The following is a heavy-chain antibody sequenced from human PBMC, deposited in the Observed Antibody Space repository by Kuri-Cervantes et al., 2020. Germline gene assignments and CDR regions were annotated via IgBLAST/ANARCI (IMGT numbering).Heavy chain of an antibody. Sequence: ASVKVSCKASGYTFTSYAMHWVRQAPGQRLEWMGWINACNGNTKYSQKFQGRVTITRDTSASTAYMELSSLRSEDTAVYYCARGFILGAYYYYYMDVWGKGTTVTVSS. V-gene: IGHV1-3*01. CDR3: ARGFILGAYYYYYMDV. CDR1: GYTFTSYA. J-gene: IGHJ6*03. D-gene: IGHD2-21*01. CDR2: INACNGNT.